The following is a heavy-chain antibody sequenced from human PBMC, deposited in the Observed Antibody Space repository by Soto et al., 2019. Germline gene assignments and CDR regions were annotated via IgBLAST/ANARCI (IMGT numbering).Heavy chain of an antibody. Sequence: PSQTLSLTCXISGDSVSSNSAGWNWIRQSPSRGLEWLGRTYYKSEWNNDYALSVKSRITINPDTSKNQFSLHLYSVTPEDTAVYYCTGITWFRGMDVWGQGTPVTVSS. D-gene: IGHD3-10*01. CDR2: TYYKSEWNN. V-gene: IGHV6-1*01. CDR1: GDSVSSNSAG. J-gene: IGHJ6*02. CDR3: TGITWFRGMDV.